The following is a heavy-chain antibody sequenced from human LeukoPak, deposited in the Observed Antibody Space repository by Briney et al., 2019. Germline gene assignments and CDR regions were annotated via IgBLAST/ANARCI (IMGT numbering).Heavy chain of an antibody. V-gene: IGHV4-30-2*01. J-gene: IGHJ6*02. CDR2: IYHSGST. D-gene: IGHD3-22*01. Sequence: PSQTLSLTCAVSGGSISSAVYSWSWIRQPPGTGLEWIGYIYHSGSTYYNPSLKTRFTISVDRSKNHFSLKLSSVTAADTAVYYCARDGGPLGVVIPPGGLGYYCGMDVWGQGTTVTVSS. CDR3: ARDGGPLGVVIPPGGLGYYCGMDV. CDR1: GGSISSAVYS.